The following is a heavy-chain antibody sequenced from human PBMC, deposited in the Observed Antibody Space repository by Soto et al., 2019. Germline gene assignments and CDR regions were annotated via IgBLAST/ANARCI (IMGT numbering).Heavy chain of an antibody. CDR3: AKALLPIVVRHHFDY. CDR1: GFTFSSYG. V-gene: IGHV3-30*18. J-gene: IGHJ4*02. D-gene: IGHD3-22*01. Sequence: GGSLRLSCAASGFTFSSYGMHWVRQAPGKGLEWVAVISYDGSNKNYADPVKGRFTISRDNSKNTLYLQMNSLRAEDTAIYYCAKALLPIVVRHHFDYWGQGTLVTVSS. CDR2: ISYDGSNK.